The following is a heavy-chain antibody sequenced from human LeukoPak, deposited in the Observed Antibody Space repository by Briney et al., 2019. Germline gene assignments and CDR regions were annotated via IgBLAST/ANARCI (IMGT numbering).Heavy chain of an antibody. J-gene: IGHJ4*02. CDR3: ARDRGYFDN. Sequence: PGGCLRLSCAASGFTFSIYSMNWVRQAPGKGLEWLSSITSSSNYIYYADSVKGRFTISRDKVQNSLYLQMNSLRAEDTAMYYCARDRGYFDNWGQGTLVTASS. V-gene: IGHV3-21*01. CDR1: GFTFSIYS. CDR2: ITSSSNYI.